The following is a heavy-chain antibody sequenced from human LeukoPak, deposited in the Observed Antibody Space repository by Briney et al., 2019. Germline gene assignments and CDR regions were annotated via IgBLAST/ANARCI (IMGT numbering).Heavy chain of an antibody. CDR1: GFTFSSYA. D-gene: IGHD3-10*01. V-gene: IGHV3-23*01. CDR3: AKGELQFGFDY. J-gene: IGHJ4*02. Sequence: PGGSLRLSCAASGFTFSSYAMSGVRQAPGKRLEWVSAISGSGGSTYYADSVKGPLTISRDNSKNTLYLQMTRLRAEDTAVYYCAKGELQFGFDYWGQGTLVTVSS. CDR2: ISGSGGST.